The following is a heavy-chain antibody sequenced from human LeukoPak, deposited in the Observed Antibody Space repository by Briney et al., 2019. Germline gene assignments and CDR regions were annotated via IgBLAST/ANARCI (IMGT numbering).Heavy chain of an antibody. Sequence: SMKVSCKASGGTFSSYAISWVRQAPGQGLEWMGRIIPILGIANYAQKFQGRVTITADKSTSTAYMELSSLRSEDTAVYYCAISTPPCDYGDYEVQATDAAFDIWGQGTMVTVSS. CDR2: IIPILGIA. D-gene: IGHD4-17*01. V-gene: IGHV1-69*04. J-gene: IGHJ3*02. CDR1: GGTFSSYA. CDR3: AISTPPCDYGDYEVQATDAAFDI.